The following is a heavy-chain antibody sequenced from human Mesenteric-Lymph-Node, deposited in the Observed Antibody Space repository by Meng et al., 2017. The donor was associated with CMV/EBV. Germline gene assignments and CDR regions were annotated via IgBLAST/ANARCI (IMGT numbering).Heavy chain of an antibody. CDR3: ARDYDILTGYYYYGMDV. CDR1: GFTFSAYY. D-gene: IGHD3-9*01. J-gene: IGHJ6*02. Sequence: GESLKISCAASGFTFSAYYMSWIRQAPGKGLEWVSYISSSGSTIYYADSVKGRFTISRDNAKNSLYLQMNSLRAEDTAVYYCARDYDILTGYYYYGMDVWGQGTTVTVSS. V-gene: IGHV3-11*01. CDR2: ISSSGSTI.